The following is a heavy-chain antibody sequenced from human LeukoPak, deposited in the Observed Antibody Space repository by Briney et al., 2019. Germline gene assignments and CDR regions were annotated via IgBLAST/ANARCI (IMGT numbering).Heavy chain of an antibody. J-gene: IGHJ4*02. Sequence: GASVKVSCKASGYTFTSYAMNWVRQAPGQGLEWMGWINTNTGNPTYAQGFTGRFVFSLDTSVSTAYLQISSLKAEDTAVYYCATLEPGIAAAGFQGYWGQGTLVTVSS. CDR3: ATLEPGIAAAGFQGY. D-gene: IGHD6-13*01. CDR2: INTNTGNP. V-gene: IGHV7-4-1*02. CDR1: GYTFTSYA.